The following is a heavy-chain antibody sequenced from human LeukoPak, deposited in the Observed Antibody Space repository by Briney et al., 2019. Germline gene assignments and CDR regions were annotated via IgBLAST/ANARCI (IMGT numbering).Heavy chain of an antibody. J-gene: IGHJ4*02. CDR2: VWYYGDNK. V-gene: IGHV3-33*01. CDR1: GFTFNNYG. CDR3: ARDMYDNGWSSFDY. Sequence: GGFLRLSCAASGFTFNNYGLHWVRQAPGKGLEWVAVVWYYGDNKYYANSVQGRFTISRDNSKNTLYLQMNSLRAEDTALYYCARDMYDNGWSSFDYWGQGTLVTVSS. D-gene: IGHD3-10*01.